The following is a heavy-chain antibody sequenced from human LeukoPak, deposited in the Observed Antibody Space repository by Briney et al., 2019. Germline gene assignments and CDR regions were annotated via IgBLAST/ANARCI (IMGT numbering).Heavy chain of an antibody. V-gene: IGHV4-59*12. CDR1: GGSISSYY. D-gene: IGHD2-15*01. CDR3: ARVDIVVVVAATMGSNWFDP. J-gene: IGHJ5*02. CDR2: IYYSGST. Sequence: PSETLSLTCTVSGGSISSYYWSWIRQPPGKGLEWIGYIYYSGSTNYNPSLKSRVTISVDTSKNQFSLKLSSVTAADTAVYYCARVDIVVVVAATMGSNWFDPWGQGTLVTVSS.